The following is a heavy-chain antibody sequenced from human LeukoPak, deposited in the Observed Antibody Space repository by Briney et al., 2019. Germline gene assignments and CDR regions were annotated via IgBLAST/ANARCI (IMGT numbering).Heavy chain of an antibody. CDR3: AKYVSAKGPPYALDV. J-gene: IGHJ6*02. Sequence: AGGSLRLSCAASGFTFSSYAMSWVRQAPGKGLEWVSTISGSGGGTYYADSVKGRFTISRDNSKNTLYLQMNSLRAEDTAVYYCAKYVSAKGPPYALDVWGQGTTVTVSS. D-gene: IGHD2/OR15-2a*01. CDR2: ISGSGGGT. V-gene: IGHV3-23*01. CDR1: GFTFSSYA.